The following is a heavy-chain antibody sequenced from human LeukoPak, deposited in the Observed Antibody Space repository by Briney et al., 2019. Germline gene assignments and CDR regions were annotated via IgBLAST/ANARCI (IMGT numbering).Heavy chain of an antibody. V-gene: IGHV3-23*01. J-gene: IGHJ4*02. D-gene: IGHD3-22*01. CDR3: AKDRGSGYHYFDY. CDR1: GFTFSSYA. CDR2: ISTSGESA. Sequence: GGSLRLSCPVSGFTFSSYAMSWVRQAPGRGLEWVSVISTSGESAYYADSVKGRFTISRDNSKNTLYLQMDSLRAEDTAVYYCAKDRGSGYHYFDYWGQGTLVTVSS.